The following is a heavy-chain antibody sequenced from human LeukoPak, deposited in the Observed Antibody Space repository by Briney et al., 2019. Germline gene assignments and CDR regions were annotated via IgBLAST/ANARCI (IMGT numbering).Heavy chain of an antibody. CDR2: ISGSGGST. Sequence: GGSLRLSCAASGFTFDDYGMSWVRHAPGKGLEWVSAISGSGGSTYYADSVKGRFTISRDNSKNTLYLQMNSLRAEDTAVYYCARTTMVRGTYYMDVWGKGTTVTISS. CDR1: GFTFDDYG. J-gene: IGHJ6*03. V-gene: IGHV3-23*01. D-gene: IGHD3-10*01. CDR3: ARTTMVRGTYYMDV.